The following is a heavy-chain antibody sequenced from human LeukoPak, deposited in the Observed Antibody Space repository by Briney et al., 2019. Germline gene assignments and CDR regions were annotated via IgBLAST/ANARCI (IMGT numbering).Heavy chain of an antibody. V-gene: IGHV4-59*08. Sequence: SETLSLTCTVSGGSISSYYWSWIRQPPGKGLEWIGYIYYSGSTNYNPSLKSRVTISVDTSKNQFSLKLSSVTAADTAVYYCARGSSSGWPYNWFDPWGQGTLVTVSS. CDR2: IYYSGST. D-gene: IGHD6-19*01. J-gene: IGHJ5*02. CDR1: GGSISSYY. CDR3: ARGSSSGWPYNWFDP.